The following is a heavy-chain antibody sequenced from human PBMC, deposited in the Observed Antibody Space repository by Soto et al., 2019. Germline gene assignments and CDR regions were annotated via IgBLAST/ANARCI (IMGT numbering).Heavy chain of an antibody. CDR2: MNPNSGNT. D-gene: IGHD5-12*01. V-gene: IGHV1-8*01. Sequence: VQLVQSGAEVKKPGASVKVSCKASGYTFTSYDTNWVRQATGQGLEWMGWMNPNSGNTGYAQKFQGRVTMTRNTSISTAYKELSSLRSGDTAVYYSAKGITKNYSGHYYYGMDVWGKGTTVTVSS. J-gene: IGHJ6*04. CDR1: GYTFTSYD. CDR3: AKGITKNYSGHYYYGMDV.